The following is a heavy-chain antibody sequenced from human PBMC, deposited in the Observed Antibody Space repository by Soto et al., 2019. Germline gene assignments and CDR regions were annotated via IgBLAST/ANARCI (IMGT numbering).Heavy chain of an antibody. CDR3: ARRARPDFYMDV. D-gene: IGHD6-6*01. V-gene: IGHV3-64*01. CDR2: ISSNGVGT. J-gene: IGHJ6*03. CDR1: GFTLSGYA. Sequence: EVQLAESGGGLAQPGGSLRLSCAASGFTLSGYAMDWVRQAPGKGLEYVSGISSNGVGTYYANSVQGRFTISRDNSKNTVYLQMGSLRPEDMAVYYCARRARPDFYMDVWGKGTTVTVSS.